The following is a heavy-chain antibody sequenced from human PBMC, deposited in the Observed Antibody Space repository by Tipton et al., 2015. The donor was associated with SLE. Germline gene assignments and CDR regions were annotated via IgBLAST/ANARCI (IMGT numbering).Heavy chain of an antibody. CDR3: ANGGGQVDPFGY. D-gene: IGHD1-26*01. J-gene: IGHJ4*02. Sequence: LRLSCTVSGGSISSSSYYWGWIRQPPGKGLEWIGSIYYSGSTYYNPSLKSRVTISVDTSKNQFSLKLSSVTAADTAVYYCANGGGQVDPFGYWGQGTLVTVSS. CDR1: GGSISSSSYY. V-gene: IGHV4-39*07. CDR2: IYYSGST.